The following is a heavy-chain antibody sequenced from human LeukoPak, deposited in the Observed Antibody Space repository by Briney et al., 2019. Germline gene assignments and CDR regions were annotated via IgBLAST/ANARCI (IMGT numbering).Heavy chain of an antibody. Sequence: GGSLRLSCAASGFTFSSYAMHWVRQAPGKGLEWVAVIPYDGSNKYYADSVKGRFTISRDNSKNTLYLQMNSLRAEDTAVYYCARENAWIQLWSLDYWGQGTLVTVSS. CDR3: ARENAWIQLWSLDY. CDR1: GFTFSSYA. CDR2: IPYDGSNK. J-gene: IGHJ4*02. D-gene: IGHD5-18*01. V-gene: IGHV3-30-3*01.